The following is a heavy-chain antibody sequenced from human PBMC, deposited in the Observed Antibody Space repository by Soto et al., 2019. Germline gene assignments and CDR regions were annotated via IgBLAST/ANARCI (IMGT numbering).Heavy chain of an antibody. CDR2: ISVGSGGI. J-gene: IGHJ4*02. CDR3: AKSYGYTYGYPIDC. Sequence: GGSLRLSCAASGFTFSNYAMNWVRQAPGKGLEWVSVISVGSGGISYADAVKGRFTISRDNSKNTLYVQMNSLRVEDTAIYYCAKSYGYTYGYPIDCWGQGTLVTVSS. CDR1: GFTFSNYA. D-gene: IGHD5-18*01. V-gene: IGHV3-23*01.